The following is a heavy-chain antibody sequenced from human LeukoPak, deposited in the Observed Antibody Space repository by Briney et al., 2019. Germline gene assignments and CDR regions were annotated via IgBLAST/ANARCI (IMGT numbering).Heavy chain of an antibody. V-gene: IGHV4-30-4*01. CDR2: IYYSGST. J-gene: IGHJ4*02. Sequence: PSETLSLTCTVSGGSISSGDYYWSWIRQPPGKGLEWIGYIYYSGSTYYKPSLKSRVTISVDTSKNQFSLKLSSVTAADTAVYYCARGGNYDILTGYLPFDYWGQGTLVTVSS. CDR3: ARGGNYDILTGYLPFDY. D-gene: IGHD3-9*01. CDR1: GGSISSGDYY.